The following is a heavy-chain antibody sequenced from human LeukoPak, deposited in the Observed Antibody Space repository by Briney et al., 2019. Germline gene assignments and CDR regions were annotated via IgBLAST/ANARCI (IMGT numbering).Heavy chain of an antibody. CDR2: INPNSGGT. J-gene: IGHJ1*01. V-gene: IGHV1-2*02. CDR3: ARGYYYDSSGYYYIEYFQH. Sequence: ASVKVSCKASGYTFTGYYMHWVRQAPGQGLEWMGWINPNSGGTNYAQKFQGRVTMTRDTSISTAYMELSRLRSDDTAVYYCARGYYYDSSGYYYIEYFQHWGQGSLVTVSS. D-gene: IGHD3-22*01. CDR1: GYTFTGYY.